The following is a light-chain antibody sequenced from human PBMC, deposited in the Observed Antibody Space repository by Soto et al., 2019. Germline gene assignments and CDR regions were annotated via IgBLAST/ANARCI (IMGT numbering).Light chain of an antibody. V-gene: IGLV2-14*01. J-gene: IGLJ2*01. Sequence: QSALTQPASVSGSPGQSITISCTGTSSDVGGYKYVSWYQQHPGKAPKLIIYEVTNRPSGVSNRFSGSKSGNTASLTISGLQAEDEADYYCNSYTSTTTLNIFGGGTKLTVL. CDR2: EVT. CDR1: SSDVGGYKY. CDR3: NSYTSTTTLNI.